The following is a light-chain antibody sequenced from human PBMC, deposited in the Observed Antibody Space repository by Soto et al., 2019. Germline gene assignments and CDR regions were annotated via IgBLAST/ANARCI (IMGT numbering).Light chain of an antibody. Sequence: EIVLTQSPATLSLSPGDRATLSCRASQSVSRSLTWYQQKPGQAPRLLIYDASTRATGIPPRFSGSGSGTDFTLTISSLEPEDFAVYYCQQRSNSFGGGTKVDNK. CDR3: QQRSNS. CDR1: QSVSRS. V-gene: IGKV3-11*01. CDR2: DAS. J-gene: IGKJ4*01.